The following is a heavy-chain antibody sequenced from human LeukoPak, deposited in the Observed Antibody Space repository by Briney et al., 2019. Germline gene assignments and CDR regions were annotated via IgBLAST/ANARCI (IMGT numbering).Heavy chain of an antibody. CDR1: GGSVSSSGFY. CDR3: ARDWSDNGDGYFQH. D-gene: IGHD4-17*01. J-gene: IGHJ1*01. V-gene: IGHV4-39*07. CDR2: IYYSGTT. Sequence: KSSETLSLTCTVSGGSVSSSGFYWGWIRQPPGKGLEWIGSIYYSGTTYYNPSLKSRVTISVDTSKNQFSLKLRSVTDADTAVYYCARDWSDNGDGYFQHWARAPWSPSPQ.